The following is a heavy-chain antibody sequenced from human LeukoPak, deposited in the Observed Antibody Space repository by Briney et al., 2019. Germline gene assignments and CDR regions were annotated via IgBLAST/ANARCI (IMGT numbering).Heavy chain of an antibody. J-gene: IGHJ4*02. CDR1: GFTFNTYG. D-gene: IGHD3-10*01. CDR3: ARGGVDYYGSGTYYLMYYFDY. V-gene: IGHV3-23*01. Sequence: GGSLSLSCAASGFTFNTYGMSWVRQAPGKGLEWVSGISGSGGATYYADSVKGRFTVSRDDPHNTLYLQMNSLRAEDTAVYFCARGGVDYYGSGTYYLMYYFDYWGQGALVTVSS. CDR2: ISGSGGAT.